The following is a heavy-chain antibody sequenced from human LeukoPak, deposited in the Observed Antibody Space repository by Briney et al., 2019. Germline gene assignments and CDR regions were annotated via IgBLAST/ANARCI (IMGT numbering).Heavy chain of an antibody. D-gene: IGHD3-9*01. CDR3: ARERHSDLLTCYSPVEYYYYYMDV. CDR1: GFTLTNYA. V-gene: IGHV3-30*04. Sequence: SGRSLRLSCAVSGFTLTNYAVHWVRQAPGKGLEWLAVMSNDGKDKHVADSVKGRFSVSRDVSIDTIYLQMDSLRAEDSAVYLLARERHSDLLTCYSPVEYYYYYMDVWGKGTTVTVSS. J-gene: IGHJ6*03. CDR2: MSNDGKDK.